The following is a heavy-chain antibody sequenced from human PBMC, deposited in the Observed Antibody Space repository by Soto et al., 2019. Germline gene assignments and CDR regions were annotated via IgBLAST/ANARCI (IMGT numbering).Heavy chain of an antibody. V-gene: IGHV2-5*01. CDR3: VHSRSPDERVWENYRYTGCYFDR. D-gene: IGHD3-16*02. CDR1: GFSLTTGGVG. CDR2: IFWNDDK. Sequence: QITLEESGRTLVEPTQTLKLTCTFSGFSLTTGGVGVGWIRQPPGKALEWLALIFWNDDKRYSPSLKSRLTITKDTSKNKVVLTMTNVDPVDTATYFCVHSRSPDERVWENYRYTGCYFDRWGQGTLVTVSS. J-gene: IGHJ4*02.